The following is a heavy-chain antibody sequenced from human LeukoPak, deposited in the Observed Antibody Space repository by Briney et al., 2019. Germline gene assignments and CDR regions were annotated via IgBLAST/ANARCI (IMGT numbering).Heavy chain of an antibody. CDR2: ISGSGTYT. J-gene: IGHJ4*01. D-gene: IGHD6-19*01. V-gene: IGHV3-21*01. CDR3: ARGHFATGWYDYFDS. CDR1: GFSFIGYN. Sequence: GGSLRLSCTASGFSFIGYNMNWVRQAPGKGLEWVSTISGSGTYTYYADSLKGRFTMSRENANNSVFLQMNSLRADDTAVYYCARGHFATGWYDYFDSWGHGALVTVSS.